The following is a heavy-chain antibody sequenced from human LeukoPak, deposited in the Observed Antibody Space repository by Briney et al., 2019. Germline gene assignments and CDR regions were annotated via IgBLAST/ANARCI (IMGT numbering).Heavy chain of an antibody. V-gene: IGHV4-61*02. CDR2: IHTRGST. D-gene: IGHD6-19*01. J-gene: IGHJ4*02. CDR1: GGSISSGSYY. CDR3: ATSGWYLLPGIY. Sequence: PSETLSLTCTVSGGSISSGSYYWSWIRQPAGKGLEWIGRIHTRGSTNYNPSLKSRVTISVDTSKNQFSLKLSSVTAADTAVFYCATSGWYLLPGIYWGQGTLVTVSS.